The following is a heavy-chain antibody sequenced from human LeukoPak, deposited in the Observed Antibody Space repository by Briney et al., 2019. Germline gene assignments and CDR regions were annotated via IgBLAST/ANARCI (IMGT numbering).Heavy chain of an antibody. J-gene: IGHJ4*02. Sequence: ASVKVSCKASGYTFTSYAMHWVRQAPGQRLEWMGWINAGNGNTKYSQKFQGRVTITRDTSASTAYMELSSLRSEDTAVYYCARLRRIVGATGNWYFDYWAREPWSPSPQ. CDR3: ARLRRIVGATGNWYFDY. D-gene: IGHD1-26*01. CDR2: INAGNGNT. CDR1: GYTFTSYA. V-gene: IGHV1-3*01.